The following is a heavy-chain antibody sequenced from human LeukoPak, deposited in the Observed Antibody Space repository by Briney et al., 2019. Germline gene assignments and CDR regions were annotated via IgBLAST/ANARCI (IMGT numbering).Heavy chain of an antibody. Sequence: PSETLSLTCAVYGGSFSGYYWSWLRQPPGKGLDWIGEIIHSGGTNYNPSLKSRVTISVDTSKNQFSLNLNSINAAGTAVYYCARGLGGSYYFDHWGQGTLVTVSS. CDR3: ARGLGGSYYFDH. CDR1: GGSFSGYY. J-gene: IGHJ4*02. V-gene: IGHV4-34*01. D-gene: IGHD1-26*01. CDR2: IIHSGGT.